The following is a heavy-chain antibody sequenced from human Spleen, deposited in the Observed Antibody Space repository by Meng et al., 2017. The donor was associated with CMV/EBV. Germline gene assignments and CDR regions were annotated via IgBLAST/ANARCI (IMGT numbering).Heavy chain of an antibody. J-gene: IGHJ3*02. Sequence: SVKVSCKASGGTFSSYAISWVRQAPGQGLEWMGGIIPIFGTANYAQKLQGRVTMTTDTSTTTAYMELRSLRSDDTAVYYCARLSGRYSGAFDIWGQGTTVTVSS. CDR2: IIPIFGTA. V-gene: IGHV1-69*05. CDR1: GGTFSSYA. D-gene: IGHD1-26*01. CDR3: ARLSGRYSGAFDI.